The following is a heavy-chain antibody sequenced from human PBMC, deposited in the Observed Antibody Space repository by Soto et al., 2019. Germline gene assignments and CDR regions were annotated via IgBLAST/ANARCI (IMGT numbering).Heavy chain of an antibody. CDR3: ARVPYYEWLLPYFDY. J-gene: IGHJ4*02. V-gene: IGHV3-7*01. Sequence: GGSLRLSCAASGFTFSSYWMSWVRQAPGKRLKWVANIKQDGSEKYYVDSVKGRFTISGDNAKNSLYLQMNSLRAEDTAVYYCARVPYYEWLLPYFDYWGQGTLV. D-gene: IGHD3-22*01. CDR1: GFTFSSYW. CDR2: IKQDGSEK.